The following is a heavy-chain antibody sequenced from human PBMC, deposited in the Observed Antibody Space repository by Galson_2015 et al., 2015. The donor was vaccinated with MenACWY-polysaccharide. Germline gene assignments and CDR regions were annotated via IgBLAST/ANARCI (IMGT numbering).Heavy chain of an antibody. CDR1: GFTFRSYS. Sequence: SLRLSCAASGFTFRSYSMNWVRQAPGKGLEWVSSISSSSSYIYYADSVKGRFTISRDNAKNSLYLQMNSLRAEDTAVYYCARDRLATVVTLEAFEIWGQGTMVTVSS. D-gene: IGHD4-23*01. V-gene: IGHV3-21*01. J-gene: IGHJ3*02. CDR3: ARDRLATVVTLEAFEI. CDR2: ISSSSSYI.